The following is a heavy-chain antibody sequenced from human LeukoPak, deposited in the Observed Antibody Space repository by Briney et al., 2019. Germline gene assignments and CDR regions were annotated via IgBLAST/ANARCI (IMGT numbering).Heavy chain of an antibody. CDR3: ARSRGFGEILPFDH. D-gene: IGHD3-10*01. Sequence: PGGSRRLSCSASGLTFSNFAMTWVRQAPGKGLEWVSATSGSGASAYYADSVKGRFTISRDNSKSTIYLQMNSLRGDDTAVYYCARSRGFGEILPFDHWGQGTLVTVSS. J-gene: IGHJ4*02. CDR2: TSGSGASA. V-gene: IGHV3-23*01. CDR1: GLTFSNFA.